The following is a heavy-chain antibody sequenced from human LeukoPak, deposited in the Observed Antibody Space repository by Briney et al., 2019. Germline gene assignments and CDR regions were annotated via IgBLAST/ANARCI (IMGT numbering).Heavy chain of an antibody. CDR2: IKQDGSEK. J-gene: IGHJ6*03. Sequence: QPGGSLRLSCAASGFTFRSYDMSWVRQAPGKGLEWVANIKQDGSEKYYVDSVKGRFTISRDNAKNSLYLQMNSLRAEDTAVYYCARAGYSSSWNYYYYYMDVWGKGTTVTVSS. CDR1: GFTFRSYD. CDR3: ARAGYSSSWNYYYYYMDV. V-gene: IGHV3-7*04. D-gene: IGHD6-13*01.